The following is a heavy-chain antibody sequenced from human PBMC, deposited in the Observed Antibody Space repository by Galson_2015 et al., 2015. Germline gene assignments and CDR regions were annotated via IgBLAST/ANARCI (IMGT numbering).Heavy chain of an antibody. CDR2: IYWDDDK. Sequence: PALVKPTQTLTLTCTFSGFSLSTSGVGVGWIRQPPGKALEWLALIYWDDDKRYSPSLKSRLTITKDTSKNQVVLTMTNMDPVDTATYYCAHSDRDYYGSGSYYSHAFDIWGQGTMVTVSS. CDR3: AHSDRDYYGSGSYYSHAFDI. J-gene: IGHJ3*02. V-gene: IGHV2-5*02. CDR1: GFSLSTSGVG. D-gene: IGHD3-10*01.